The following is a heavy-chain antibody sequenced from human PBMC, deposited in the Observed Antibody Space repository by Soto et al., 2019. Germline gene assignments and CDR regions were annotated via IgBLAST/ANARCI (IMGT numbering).Heavy chain of an antibody. CDR2: ISSSGSTI. J-gene: IGHJ6*02. D-gene: IGHD2-15*01. V-gene: IGHV3-48*03. Sequence: GGSLRLSCAASGFTFSSYEMNWVRQAPGKGLEWVSYISSSGSTIYYADSVKGRFTISRDNAKNSLYLQMNSLRAEDTAVYYCARYGIGYCSGGSCYYYYYYYGMDVWGQGTTVTVS. CDR1: GFTFSSYE. CDR3: ARYGIGYCSGGSCYYYYYYYGMDV.